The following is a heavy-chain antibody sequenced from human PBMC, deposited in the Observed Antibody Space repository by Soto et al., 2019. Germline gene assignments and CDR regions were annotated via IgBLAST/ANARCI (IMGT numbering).Heavy chain of an antibody. J-gene: IGHJ4*02. D-gene: IGHD6-13*01. CDR2: IGTDGDT. CDR3: AGSAAGRYYFNY. Sequence: EVQLVESGGGLVQPGGSLRLSCAASGFTFNKYDIHWVRQTTEKGLEWVSSIGTDGDTYYTGSVKGRFTISRENAKNSFYLRMNSLRAGDTAIYYCAGSAAGRYYFNYWGQGTLVTVSS. V-gene: IGHV3-13*01. CDR1: GFTFNKYD.